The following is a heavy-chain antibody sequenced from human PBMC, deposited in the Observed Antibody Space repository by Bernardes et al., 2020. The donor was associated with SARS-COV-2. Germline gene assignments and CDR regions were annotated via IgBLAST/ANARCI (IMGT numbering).Heavy chain of an antibody. V-gene: IGHV4-61*09. CDR2: IYSSGST. CDR1: GGSISSGSYY. Sequence: LSLTCTVSGGSISSGSYYWSWIRQPAGKGLEWIGHIYSSGSTNYNPSLKSRVTISVDTFKNQFSLNLSSLTAADTAVYYCARGGVAGTPLNWFDPWGQGTLVTVSS. D-gene: IGHD6-19*01. CDR3: ARGGVAGTPLNWFDP. J-gene: IGHJ5*02.